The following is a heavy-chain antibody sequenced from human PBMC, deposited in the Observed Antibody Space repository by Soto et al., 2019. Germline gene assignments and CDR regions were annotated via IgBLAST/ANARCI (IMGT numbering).Heavy chain of an antibody. V-gene: IGHV1-18*01. D-gene: IGHD2-21*02. Sequence: QVQLVQSGAEVKKPGASVKVSCKTSGYTFTNFGLSWVRQAPGQGLEWMGWISAYNGNTNYAQNFQGIVTMTTDTSTSTAYMEPRSLRPDDTAVYYCARGVTPVDYWGQGTLVTVSS. CDR2: ISAYNGNT. CDR1: GYTFTNFG. CDR3: ARGVTPVDY. J-gene: IGHJ4*02.